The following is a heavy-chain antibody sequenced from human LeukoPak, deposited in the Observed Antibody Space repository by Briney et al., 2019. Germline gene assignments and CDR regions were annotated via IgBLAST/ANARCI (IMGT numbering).Heavy chain of an antibody. D-gene: IGHD3-9*01. CDR2: IIPIFGTA. J-gene: IGHJ6*03. V-gene: IGHV1-69*13. CDR1: GGTFSSYA. CDR3: AREYDILTGYYPVGYMDV. Sequence: SVKVSCKASGGTFSSYAISWVRQAPGQGLEWMGGIIPIFGTANYAQKFQGRVTITADESTSTAYMELSSLRSEDTAVYYCAREYDILTGYYPVGYMDVWGKGTTATVSS.